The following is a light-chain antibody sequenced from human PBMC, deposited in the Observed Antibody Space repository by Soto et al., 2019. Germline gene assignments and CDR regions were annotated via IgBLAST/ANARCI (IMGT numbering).Light chain of an antibody. J-gene: IGLJ2*01. CDR1: SSNIGSDY. CDR3: AAWDESLNSVV. CDR2: TDN. V-gene: IGLV1-47*02. Sequence: QSVLTQPPSASGVPGQRVTISCSGSSSNIGSDYLYWYQQLPGTAPKLLIYTDNLRPSGVPDRFSGSKSGTSGSLAISGLRSEDEADYYCAAWDESLNSVVFGGGTQLTVL.